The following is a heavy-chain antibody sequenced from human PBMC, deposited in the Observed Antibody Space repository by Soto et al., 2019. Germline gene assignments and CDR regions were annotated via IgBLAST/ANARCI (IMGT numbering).Heavy chain of an antibody. CDR3: ARERVIDPVRPYGMDV. D-gene: IGHD3-9*01. V-gene: IGHV3-30-3*01. CDR1: GFTFSSYA. Sequence: QVQLVESGGGVVQPGRSLRLSCAASGFTFSSYAMHWVRQAPGKGLEWVAVISYDGSNKYYADSVKGRFTISRDNXKXXLYLQMNSLRAEDTAVYYCARERVIDPVRPYGMDVWGQGTTVTVSS. CDR2: ISYDGSNK. J-gene: IGHJ6*02.